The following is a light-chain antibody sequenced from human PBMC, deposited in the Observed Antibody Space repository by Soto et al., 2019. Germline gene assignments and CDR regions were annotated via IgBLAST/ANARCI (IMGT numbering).Light chain of an antibody. CDR3: QQYGSNPSIT. CDR1: QSVPSNY. V-gene: IGKV3-20*01. J-gene: IGKJ5*01. Sequence: IVLTQSPGTLSLSPGERATLSCRASQSVPSNYVAWYQQKPGQAPRLLIYAASSRTTGIPDRFSGSGSGTDFTLTISRLEPEDFAVFYCQQYGSNPSITFGQGTRWRLN. CDR2: AAS.